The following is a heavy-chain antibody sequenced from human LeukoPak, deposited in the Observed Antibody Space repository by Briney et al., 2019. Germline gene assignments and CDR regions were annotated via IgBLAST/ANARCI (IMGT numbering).Heavy chain of an antibody. CDR3: ARDFRSYFDY. Sequence: AASVKVSCKASGYTFTSYGISWVRQAPGQGLEWMGWISAYNGNTNYAQKLQGRVTITADESTSTAYMELSSLRSEDTAVYYCARDFRSYFDYWGQGTLVTVSS. CDR1: GYTFTSYG. V-gene: IGHV1-18*01. J-gene: IGHJ4*02. CDR2: ISAYNGNT.